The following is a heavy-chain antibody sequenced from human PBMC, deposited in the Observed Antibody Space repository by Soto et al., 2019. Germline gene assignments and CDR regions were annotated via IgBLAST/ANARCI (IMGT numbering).Heavy chain of an antibody. CDR3: ARTPEGYCSGGSCYPLFDY. Sequence: GESLKISCKGSGYSFTSYWIGWVRQMPGKGLEWMGIIYPGDSDTRYSPSFQGQVTISADKSISTAYLQWSSLKASDTAMYYCARTPEGYCSGGSCYPLFDYWGQGTLVTVSS. CDR2: IYPGDSDT. V-gene: IGHV5-51*01. D-gene: IGHD2-15*01. CDR1: GYSFTSYW. J-gene: IGHJ4*02.